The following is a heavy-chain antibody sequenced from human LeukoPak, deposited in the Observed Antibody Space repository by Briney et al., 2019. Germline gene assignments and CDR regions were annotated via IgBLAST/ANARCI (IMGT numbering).Heavy chain of an antibody. CDR3: ARDRRDGYNFFHPDFDY. CDR1: GGSFSGYY. CDR2: INHSGST. V-gene: IGHV4-34*01. J-gene: IGHJ4*02. Sequence: KPSETLSLTCAVYGGSFSGYYWSWIRQPPGKGLEWIGEINHSGSTNYNPSLKSRVTISVDTSKNQFSLKLSSVTAADTAVYYCARDRRDGYNFFHPDFDYWGQGTLVTVSS. D-gene: IGHD5-24*01.